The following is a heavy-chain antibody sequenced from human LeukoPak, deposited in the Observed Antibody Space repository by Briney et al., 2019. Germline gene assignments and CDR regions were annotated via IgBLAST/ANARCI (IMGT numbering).Heavy chain of an antibody. Sequence: GGSLRLSCAASGFSFSSYVMHWVRQAPGKGLEWVAVISYDGSHKFYADSVQGRFTVSRDNRANTMFFQLHSLRREDTAVYYCARSIVVSPAAPYIWFDPWGQGTLVTVSS. CDR3: ARSIVVSPAAPYIWFDP. CDR1: GFSFSSYV. D-gene: IGHD2-2*01. J-gene: IGHJ5*02. CDR2: ISYDGSHK. V-gene: IGHV3-30*03.